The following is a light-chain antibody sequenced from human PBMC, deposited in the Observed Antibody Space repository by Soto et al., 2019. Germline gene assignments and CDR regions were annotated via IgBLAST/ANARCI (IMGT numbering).Light chain of an antibody. V-gene: IGLV3-21*02. CDR3: QVFDGNTDDVI. J-gene: IGLJ2*01. CDR1: IGSKT. Sequence: SYEPTQAPSVSVAPGQTARITCGDIGSKTVHWYQQKPGQAPVLVVYDDSDRPSGIPDRFSGSNSGNTATLTISTVEAGDEAAYFCQVFDGNTDDVIFGGGTKLTVL. CDR2: DDS.